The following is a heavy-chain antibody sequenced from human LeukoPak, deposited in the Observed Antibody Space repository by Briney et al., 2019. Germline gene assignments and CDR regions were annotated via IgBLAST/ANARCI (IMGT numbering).Heavy chain of an antibody. Sequence: GRSLRLSCAASGFTFSNYWMTWVRQAPGKGLEWVANIKKNGREKHYVDSVKGRFAISRDNARNSLFLQMNSLRAEDTAVYYCVRDVSDENDSASRMHLDSWGQGTLVSVSS. CDR2: IKKNGREK. D-gene: IGHD2-15*01. CDR1: GFTFSNYW. J-gene: IGHJ4*02. CDR3: VRDVSDENDSASRMHLDS. V-gene: IGHV3-7*01.